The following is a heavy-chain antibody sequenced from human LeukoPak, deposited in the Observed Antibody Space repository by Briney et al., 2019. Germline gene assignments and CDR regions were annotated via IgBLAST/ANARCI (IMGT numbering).Heavy chain of an antibody. V-gene: IGHV3-11*01. D-gene: IGHD1-26*01. CDR1: GFTFSDYY. J-gene: IGHJ4*02. Sequence: PGGSLRLSCAASGFTFSDYYMSWIRQAPGKGLEWVSYISSSGSTIYYADSVKGRFTISRDNAKNTLYLQMNSLRAEDTAVYYCARVRELLSPIDYWGQGTLVTVSS. CDR2: ISSSGSTI. CDR3: ARVRELLSPIDY.